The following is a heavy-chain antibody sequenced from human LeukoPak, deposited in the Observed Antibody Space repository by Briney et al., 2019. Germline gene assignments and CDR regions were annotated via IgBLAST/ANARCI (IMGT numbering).Heavy chain of an antibody. CDR3: AREEATTVRGVSDY. Sequence: GGSLRLSCAASGFTFSSYSMNWVRQAPGKGLEWVALIWFDGTKKYYADSVKGRFTISRDNSKNTLYLQMNSLRAEDTAVYYCAREEATTVRGVSDYWGQGTLVTVSS. CDR1: GFTFSSYS. J-gene: IGHJ4*02. D-gene: IGHD3-10*01. CDR2: IWFDGTKK. V-gene: IGHV3-33*08.